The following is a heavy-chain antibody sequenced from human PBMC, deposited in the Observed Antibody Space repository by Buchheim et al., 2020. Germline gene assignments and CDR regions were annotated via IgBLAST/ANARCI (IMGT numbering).Heavy chain of an antibody. J-gene: IGHJ6*02. D-gene: IGHD3-10*01. CDR3: ARTPPFCYGSGGVFDRYYCYYYGMDV. Sequence: QVQLQQWGAGLLKPSETLSLTCAVYGGSFSGYYWSWIRQPPGKGLEWIGEINHSGSTNYNPSLKSRVTIPVDTSKNQFSLQLSSVTAADTAVYYGARTPPFCYGSGGVFDRYYCYYYGMDVWGQGTT. CDR2: INHSGST. V-gene: IGHV4-34*01. CDR1: GGSFSGYY.